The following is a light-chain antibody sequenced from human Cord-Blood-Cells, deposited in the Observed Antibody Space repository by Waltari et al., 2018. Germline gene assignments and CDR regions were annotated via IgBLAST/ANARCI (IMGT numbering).Light chain of an antibody. CDR1: SSDVGGYNH. V-gene: IGLV2-8*01. CDR3: SSYAGSNIWV. Sequence: QSALTQPPSASGSPGQSVTLSCTGTSSDVGGYNHVPWYQQHPGKAPKLMIYEVSKRPSGGPDRFSGSKSGNTASLTVSGLQAEDEADYYCSSYAGSNIWVFGGGTKLTVL. CDR2: EVS. J-gene: IGLJ3*02.